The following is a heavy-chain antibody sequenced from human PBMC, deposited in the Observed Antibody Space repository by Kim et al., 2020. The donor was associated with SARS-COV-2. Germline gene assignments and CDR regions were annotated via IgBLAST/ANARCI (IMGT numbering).Heavy chain of an antibody. CDR3: AKGGSGWYLYYFDY. V-gene: IGHV3-23*01. D-gene: IGHD6-19*01. Sequence: GGSLRLSCAASGFTFSAYAMNWVRQTPGKGLEWVSAISGDGGNTYYGDSVKGRFTISRDNSKNTLYLQLNSLRAEDTAVYYCAKGGSGWYLYYFDYWGQGTLVTVSS. CDR1: GFTFSAYA. CDR2: ISGDGGNT. J-gene: IGHJ4*02.